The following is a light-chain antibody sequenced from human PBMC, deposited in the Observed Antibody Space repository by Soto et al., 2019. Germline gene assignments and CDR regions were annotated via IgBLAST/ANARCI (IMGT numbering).Light chain of an antibody. J-gene: IGKJ5*01. CDR3: QQRSNWPIT. CDR1: QSVTSNY. Sequence: EIVLTQSPGTLSLSPGERATLSCRASQSVTSNYLAWYQQKPGQAPRLLMYGASSRATGIPDRFSGSGSGTDFTLTISSLEPEDFAVYYCQQRSNWPITFGQGTRLEI. V-gene: IGKV3D-20*02. CDR2: GAS.